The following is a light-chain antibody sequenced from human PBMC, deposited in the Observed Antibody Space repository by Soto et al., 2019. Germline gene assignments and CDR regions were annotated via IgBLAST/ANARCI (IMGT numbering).Light chain of an antibody. J-gene: IGKJ1*01. CDR3: XXYXXXPRT. V-gene: IGKV3-15*01. CDR1: QSVSSN. Sequence: EIVMTQSPATLSVSPGERATLSCRASQSVSSNLAWYQQKPGQAPRLLIYGASTRATGIPARFSGSGSGTXFTLTXXSLQSEDFXXXXXXXYXXXPRTFGQGTKVEIK. CDR2: GAS.